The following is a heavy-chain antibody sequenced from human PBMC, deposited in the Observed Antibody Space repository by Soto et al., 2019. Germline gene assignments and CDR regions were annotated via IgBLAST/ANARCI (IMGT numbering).Heavy chain of an antibody. Sequence: SETLSLTXIVSGGSMRNYYWNWIRQPPGRGLEWIGYVYHSGSTNYNPSLKSRVSMSVDVSRNHFSLTLHSVTAADTAVYFCTSSYSASSSPDYWGQGTLVTVSS. CDR3: TSSYSASSSPDY. CDR1: GGSMRNYY. CDR2: VYHSGST. V-gene: IGHV4-59*01. D-gene: IGHD6-13*01. J-gene: IGHJ4*02.